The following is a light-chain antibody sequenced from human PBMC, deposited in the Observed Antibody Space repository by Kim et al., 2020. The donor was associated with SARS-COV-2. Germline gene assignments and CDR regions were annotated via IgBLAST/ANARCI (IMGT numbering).Light chain of an antibody. J-gene: IGLJ1*01. CDR1: SSDVGGYNS. CDR3: NSYTISNTYV. V-gene: IGLV2-14*01. CDR2: DVS. Sequence: QSALTQPASVSGSPGQSITISCTGTSSDVGGYNSVSWYQQHPGKAPKLMIYDVSKRPSGVSNRFSGSKSGNTASLTISGLQAEDEADYSCNSYTISNTYVFGTGTRVTVL.